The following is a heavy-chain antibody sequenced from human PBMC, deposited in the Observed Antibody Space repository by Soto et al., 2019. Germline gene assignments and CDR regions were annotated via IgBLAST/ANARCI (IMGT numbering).Heavy chain of an antibody. V-gene: IGHV2-26*01. CDR1: GFSLSNSRMG. CDR3: ARTLRFLPPDH. CDR2: IFSNDAK. Sequence: QVTLTESGPVLVKPTETLTLTCTVSGFSLSNSRMGVGWIRQPPGKALEWLAHIFSNDAKSYGTSLKSRVTISKDTSKSQVVLTMTNMDPVDTGTYYRARTLRFLPPDHWGQGTLVTVSS. D-gene: IGHD3-3*01. J-gene: IGHJ4*02.